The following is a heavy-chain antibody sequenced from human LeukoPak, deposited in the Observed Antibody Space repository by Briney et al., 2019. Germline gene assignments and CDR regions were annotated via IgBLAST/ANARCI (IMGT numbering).Heavy chain of an antibody. V-gene: IGHV1-18*01. CDR3: ARDGLTAVTTPIDY. CDR1: GYTXSTYG. Sequence: ASVKVSCKSSGYTXSTYGVSWVRQAPGQGLEWMGWISGNNGNTKYAQNLQGRVTMTADTSTSTAYMELRSLRSDDTAVYYCARDGLTAVTTPIDYWGQGTLVTVSS. CDR2: ISGNNGNT. D-gene: IGHD4-17*01. J-gene: IGHJ4*02.